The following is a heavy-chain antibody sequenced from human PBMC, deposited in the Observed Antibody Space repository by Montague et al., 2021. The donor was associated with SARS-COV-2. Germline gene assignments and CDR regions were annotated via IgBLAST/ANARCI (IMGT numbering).Heavy chain of an antibody. V-gene: IGHV2-70*01. J-gene: IGHJ6*02. CDR1: GFSLSTSGMC. D-gene: IGHD5-24*01. Sequence: PALVKPTQTLTLTCTFSGFSLSTSGMCVSWIRQPPGKALEWLALSDWDDDKYYSTSLKTRLTISKDTSKNQVVLTMTNMDPVDTATYYCARTSVEMATIGDYYYYGMDVWGQGTTVTVSS. CDR3: ARTSVEMATIGDYYYYGMDV. CDR2: SDWDDDK.